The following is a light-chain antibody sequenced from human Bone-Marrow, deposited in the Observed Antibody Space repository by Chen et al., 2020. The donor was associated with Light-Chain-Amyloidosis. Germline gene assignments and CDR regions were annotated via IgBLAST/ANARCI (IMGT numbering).Light chain of an antibody. CDR2: WAS. CDR1: QSVLYRSNNKNY. V-gene: IGKV4-1*01. CDR3: QQYYSTPLT. J-gene: IGKJ1*01. Sequence: DIVMTQSPDSLAVSLGERATINCKASQSVLYRSNNKNYLAWYQQKPGQPPKLLIYWASTRESGVPDRFSGSGSGTDFTRTISSLQAEDVAVYYCQQYYSTPLTFGQGTKVEIK.